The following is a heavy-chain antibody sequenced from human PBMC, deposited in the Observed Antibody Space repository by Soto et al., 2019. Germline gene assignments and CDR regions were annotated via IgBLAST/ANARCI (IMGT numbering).Heavy chain of an antibody. V-gene: IGHV1-18*01. Sequence: ASVKVSCKASGYTFTNYGFSWVRQAPGQGLEWMGWISGYNGSTKYAEKFQGRVTMTTDTSTSTAHMELRSLRSDDTAVYYCARGLNFYESSVYGVVWGQGTMVTVSS. CDR2: ISGYNGST. J-gene: IGHJ3*01. D-gene: IGHD3-22*01. CDR1: GYTFTNYG. CDR3: ARGLNFYESSVYGVV.